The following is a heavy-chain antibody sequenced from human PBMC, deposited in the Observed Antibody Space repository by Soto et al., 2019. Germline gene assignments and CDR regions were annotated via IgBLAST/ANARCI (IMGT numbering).Heavy chain of an antibody. D-gene: IGHD6-19*01. CDR2: IVVGSGNT. CDR3: AASTPRGGSGSPS. Sequence: QMQLVQSGPEVKKPGTSVKVSCKASGFTFTSSAVQWVRQARGQRLEWIGWIVVGSGNTNYAQKFQERVTITRDMSTSTAYMELSSLRSEDTAVYSCAASTPRGGSGSPSWGQGTLVTVSS. V-gene: IGHV1-58*01. CDR1: GFTFTSSA. J-gene: IGHJ4*02.